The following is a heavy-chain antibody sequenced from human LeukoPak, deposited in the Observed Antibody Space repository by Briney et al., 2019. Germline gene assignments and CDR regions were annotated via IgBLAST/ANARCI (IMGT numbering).Heavy chain of an antibody. D-gene: IGHD3-22*01. J-gene: IGHJ4*02. Sequence: TGGSLRLSCAASGFTFSSYAMHWVRQAPGKGLEYVSAISSNGGSTYYANSVKGRFTISRDNSKNTLYLQMGSLRAEDMAVYYCASLDSSGYYYWGQGTLVTVSS. V-gene: IGHV3-64*01. CDR1: GFTFSSYA. CDR3: ASLDSSGYYY. CDR2: ISSNGGST.